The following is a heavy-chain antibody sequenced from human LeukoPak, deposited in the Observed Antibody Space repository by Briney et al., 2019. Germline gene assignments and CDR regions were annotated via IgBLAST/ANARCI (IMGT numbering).Heavy chain of an antibody. CDR2: IYYSGST. Sequence: PSETLSLTCTVSGGSISSYYWSWIRQPPGKGLEWIGYIYYSGSTNYNPSLKSRVTISVDTSKNQFSLKLSSVTAADTAVYYCARAVAVLGTYYYMDVWGKGTTVTVSS. V-gene: IGHV4-59*01. CDR1: GGSISSYY. CDR3: ARAVAVLGTYYYMDV. D-gene: IGHD6-19*01. J-gene: IGHJ6*03.